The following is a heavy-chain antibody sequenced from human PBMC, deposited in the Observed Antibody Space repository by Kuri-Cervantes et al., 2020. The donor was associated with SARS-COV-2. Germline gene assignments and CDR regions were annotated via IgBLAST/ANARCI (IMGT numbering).Heavy chain of an antibody. D-gene: IGHD7-27*01. V-gene: IGHV3-7*01. Sequence: GGSLRLSCAAPGFTFSSYWMSWVRQAPGKGLEWVANIKQDGSEKYYVDSVKGRFTISRDNAKNSLYLQMNSLRAEDTAVYYCARGLWGIQYYFDYWGQGTLVTVSS. CDR3: ARGLWGIQYYFDY. CDR2: IKQDGSEK. J-gene: IGHJ4*02. CDR1: GFTFSSYW.